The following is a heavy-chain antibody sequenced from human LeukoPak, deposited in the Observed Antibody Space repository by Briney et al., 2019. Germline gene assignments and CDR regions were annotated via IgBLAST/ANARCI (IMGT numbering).Heavy chain of an antibody. J-gene: IGHJ6*03. Sequence: SVKVSCKASGGTFSSYAISWVRQAPGQGLEWMGGIIPIFGTANYAQKFQGRDTITTDESTSTAYMELSSLRSEDTAVYYCARDKAKNYDLWSGYPLYYYYYMDVWGKGTTVTVSS. CDR3: ARDKAKNYDLWSGYPLYYYYYMDV. CDR1: GGTFSSYA. D-gene: IGHD3-3*01. CDR2: IIPIFGTA. V-gene: IGHV1-69*05.